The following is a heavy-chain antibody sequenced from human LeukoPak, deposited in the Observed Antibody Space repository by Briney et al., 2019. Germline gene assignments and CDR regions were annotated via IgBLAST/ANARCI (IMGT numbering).Heavy chain of an antibody. V-gene: IGHV3-15*01. CDR2: IKSKTDGGTT. CDR3: TTSLFDWSGRNDY. Sequence: PGGSLRLSCAASGFTFSNAWMSWVRQAPGKGLEWVGRIKSKTDGGTTDYAAPVKGRFTISRDDSKNTLYLQMNSLKTEDTAVYYCTTSLFDWSGRNDYWGQGTLVTVSS. D-gene: IGHD3-9*01. J-gene: IGHJ4*02. CDR1: GFTFSNAW.